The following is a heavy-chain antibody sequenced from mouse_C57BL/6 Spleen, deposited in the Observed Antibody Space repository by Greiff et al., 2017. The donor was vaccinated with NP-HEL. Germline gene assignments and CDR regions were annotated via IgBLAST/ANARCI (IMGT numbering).Heavy chain of an antibody. CDR3: ASYGNYGGDAMDY. CDR1: GFSLTSYG. D-gene: IGHD2-1*01. V-gene: IGHV2-2*01. Sequence: VKLKESGPGLVQPSQSLSITCTVSGFSLTSYGVHWVRQSPGKGLEWLGVIWSGGSTDYNAAFISRLSISKDNSKSQVFFKMNSLQADDTAIYYCASYGNYGGDAMDYWGQGTSVTVSS. J-gene: IGHJ4*01. CDR2: IWSGGST.